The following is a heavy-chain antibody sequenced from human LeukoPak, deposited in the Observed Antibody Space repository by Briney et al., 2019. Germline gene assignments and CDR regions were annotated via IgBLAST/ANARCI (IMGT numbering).Heavy chain of an antibody. J-gene: IGHJ4*02. CDR3: ARDANGVLGAY. CDR2: ISVYSGNT. CDR1: GYTFSSYG. D-gene: IGHD3-10*02. Sequence: GASVKVSCKASGYTFSSYGASWVRQAPGQGLEWMGWISVYSGNTNYAQRFQGRVTMTTDTSTTTAYVELRRLRSDDTAVYYCARDANGVLGAYWGQGTLVTVSS. V-gene: IGHV1-18*01.